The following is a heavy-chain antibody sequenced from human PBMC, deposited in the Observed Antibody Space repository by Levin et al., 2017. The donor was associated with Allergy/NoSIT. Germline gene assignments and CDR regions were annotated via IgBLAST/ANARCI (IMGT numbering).Heavy chain of an antibody. CDR1: GYTFTNYW. CDR2: IYPGASDI. J-gene: IGHJ4*02. CDR3: ARQKYSYDEPFDY. D-gene: IGHD5-12*01. V-gene: IGHV5-51*01. Sequence: GESLKISCKGSGYTFTNYWIGWVRQMPGKGLECMGVIYPGASDIKYSPSFQGQVTISVDKSISTAYLQWNSLKASDTAMYYCARQKYSYDEPFDYWGQGTLVTVSS.